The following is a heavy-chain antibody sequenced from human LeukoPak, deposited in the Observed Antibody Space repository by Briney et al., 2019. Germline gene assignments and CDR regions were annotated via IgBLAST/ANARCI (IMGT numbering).Heavy chain of an antibody. V-gene: IGHV3-23*01. Sequence: GGALKLSCAASGVTFRSYAVSWVRQAPGKGLEWVSAISGSGGSTYYADSVKGRFTISRDNSKNTLYLQMNSLRAEDTAVYYCAKGIQMYYYDSSGSAIDYWGQGTLVTVSS. D-gene: IGHD3-22*01. CDR1: GVTFRSYA. CDR2: ISGSGGST. CDR3: AKGIQMYYYDSSGSAIDY. J-gene: IGHJ4*02.